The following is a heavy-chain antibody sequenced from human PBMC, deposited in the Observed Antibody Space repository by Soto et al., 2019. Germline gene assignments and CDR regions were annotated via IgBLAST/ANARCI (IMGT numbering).Heavy chain of an antibody. D-gene: IGHD2-2*01. Sequence: EVQLVETGGGLVQPGGSLRLSCAASGFTVSSNYMSWVRQAPGKGLEWVSVIYSGGSTYYADSVKGRFTISRDNSKNPLYLQMSSLRAVDTAVYYCAYSPSVVSAYYYYMDVWGKGTTVPVSS. J-gene: IGHJ6*03. V-gene: IGHV3-66*01. CDR2: IYSGGST. CDR1: GFTVSSNY. CDR3: AYSPSVVSAYYYYMDV.